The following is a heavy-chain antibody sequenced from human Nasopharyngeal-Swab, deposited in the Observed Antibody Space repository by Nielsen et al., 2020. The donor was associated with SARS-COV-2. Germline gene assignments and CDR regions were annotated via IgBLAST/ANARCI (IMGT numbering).Heavy chain of an antibody. CDR2: IFSNDEK. D-gene: IGHD3-16*02. J-gene: IGHJ4*02. Sequence: WIRQPPGKALEWLAHIFSNDEKSYSTSLKSRLTISKDTSKSQVVLTMTNMVPVDTATYYCARIDYDYVWGSYRYTGGYFDYWGQGTLVTVSS. CDR3: ARIDYDYVWGSYRYTGGYFDY. V-gene: IGHV2-26*01.